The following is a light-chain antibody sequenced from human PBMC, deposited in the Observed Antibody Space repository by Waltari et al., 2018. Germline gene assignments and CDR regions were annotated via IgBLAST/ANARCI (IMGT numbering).Light chain of an antibody. Sequence: QSALTQPPSASGSPGQTVTISCAGTSRDVGSSDYVSWYQKPPGQAPKLWIYHVPKRPSGVPDRFSGSKSGNTASLTVSGLQAEDEADYYCSSNAGINNFVFGGGTKLTVL. J-gene: IGLJ2*01. CDR1: SRDVGSSDY. CDR2: HVP. CDR3: SSNAGINNFV. V-gene: IGLV2-8*01.